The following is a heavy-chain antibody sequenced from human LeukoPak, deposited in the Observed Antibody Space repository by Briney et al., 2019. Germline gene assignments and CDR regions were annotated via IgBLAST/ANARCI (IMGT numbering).Heavy chain of an antibody. CDR2: MYYSGST. Sequence: PSETLSLTCTVSGDAITGSSYYWGWIRQPPGKGLEWIGSMYYSGSTYSNPSLKSRVTISVDTSKNQFSLKLSSVTAADTAVYYCARHKGTTLDYWGQGTLVTVSS. V-gene: IGHV4-39*01. J-gene: IGHJ4*02. CDR3: ARHKGTTLDY. D-gene: IGHD4-17*01. CDR1: GDAITGSSYY.